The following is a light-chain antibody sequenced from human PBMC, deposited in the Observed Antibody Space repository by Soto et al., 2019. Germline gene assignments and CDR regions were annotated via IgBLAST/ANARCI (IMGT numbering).Light chain of an antibody. CDR2: DAS. CDR3: QQYDGLPT. J-gene: IGKJ5*01. CDR1: QDISNY. V-gene: IGKV1-33*01. Sequence: DIQMTQSPSSLYASVGDRVTITCQASQDISNYLNWYQQKPGKAPKVLIYDASNLGTGVPSRFSGSGSGTDFTFSISSLQPEDVATYYCQQYDGLPTFGQGTRRRL.